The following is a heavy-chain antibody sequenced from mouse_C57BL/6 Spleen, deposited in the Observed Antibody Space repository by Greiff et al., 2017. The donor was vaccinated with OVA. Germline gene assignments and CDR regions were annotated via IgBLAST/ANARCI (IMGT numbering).Heavy chain of an antibody. CDR3: ARSQADGYGDY. V-gene: IGHV1-81*01. D-gene: IGHD2-2*01. CDR1: GYTFTSYG. Sequence: QVQLKESGAELARPGASVKLSCKASGYTFTSYGISWVKQRTGQGLEWIGEIYPRSGNTYYNEKFKGKATLTADKSSSTAYMELRSLTSEDSAVYFCARSQADGYGDYWGQGTTLTVSS. J-gene: IGHJ2*01. CDR2: IYPRSGNT.